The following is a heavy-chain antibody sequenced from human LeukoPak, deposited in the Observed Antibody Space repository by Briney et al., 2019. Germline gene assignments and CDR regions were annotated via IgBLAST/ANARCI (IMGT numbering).Heavy chain of an antibody. CDR3: ASQKTIPDDY. CDR1: GFIISDYG. D-gene: IGHD3-3*01. J-gene: IGHJ4*02. Sequence: GGSLRLSCAASGFIISDYGMHWVRQAPGKGLEWVALTWNDGSKEYYVDSVKGRFTVSRDNSKNMLYLQMNRLRADDTAVYYCASQKTIPDDYWGQGTLVTVSS. CDR2: TWNDGSKE. V-gene: IGHV3-33*03.